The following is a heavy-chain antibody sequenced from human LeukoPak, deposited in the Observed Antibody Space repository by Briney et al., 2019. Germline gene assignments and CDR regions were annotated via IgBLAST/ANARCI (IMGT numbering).Heavy chain of an antibody. Sequence: TGYYMXXVRQAXXXXXEXXXXXXXXSGGTNYAQKFQGRVTMTRDTSISTAYMELSRLRSDDTAVYYCAREGTYYYDSSGYHNWFDPWGQGTLVTVSS. V-gene: IGHV1-2*02. CDR1: TGYY. D-gene: IGHD3-22*01. CDR3: AREGTYYYDSSGYHNWFDP. CDR2: XXXXSGGT. J-gene: IGHJ5*02.